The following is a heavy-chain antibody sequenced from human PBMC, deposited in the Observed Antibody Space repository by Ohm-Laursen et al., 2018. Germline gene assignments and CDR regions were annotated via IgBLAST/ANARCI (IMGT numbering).Heavy chain of an antibody. CDR3: ARARNYNDPLWDY. CDR1: GFTFTSYA. Sequence: SLRLSCAASGFTFTSYAMSWVRQAPGKGLEWVSGISGSGITKNYADSVKGRFTISRDNAKNSLYLQMNSLRAEDTAVYYCARARNYNDPLWDYWGQGTLVTVSS. D-gene: IGHD1-1*01. J-gene: IGHJ4*02. CDR2: ISGSGITK. V-gene: IGHV3-23*01.